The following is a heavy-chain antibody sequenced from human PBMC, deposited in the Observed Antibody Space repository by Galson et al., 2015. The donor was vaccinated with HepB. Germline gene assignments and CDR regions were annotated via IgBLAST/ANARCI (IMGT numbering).Heavy chain of an antibody. CDR1: GFTFSSYA. CDR3: ARRGYGDYSPFDY. J-gene: IGHJ4*02. D-gene: IGHD4-17*01. CDR2: ISGSGGST. Sequence: SLRLSCAASGFTFSSYAMSWVRQAPGQGLEWVSAISGSGGSTYYADSVKGRFTISRDNSNNIVYLQMNRLRAEDTAVYYCARRGYGDYSPFDYWGQGTLVTVSS. V-gene: IGHV3-23*01.